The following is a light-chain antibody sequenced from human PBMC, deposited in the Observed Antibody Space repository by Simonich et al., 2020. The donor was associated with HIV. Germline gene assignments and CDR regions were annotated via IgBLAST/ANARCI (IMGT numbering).Light chain of an antibody. CDR2: GAS. CDR3: QQYNKWPPWT. V-gene: IGKV3-15*01. CDR1: QSVSSN. J-gene: IGKJ1*01. Sequence: EIVMTQSPATLSVSPGERATLSCRASQSVSSNLAWYQQKPGQAPRILIYGASTRATGIPARFSGSGSGTEFTLTISSLQSEDFAVYYCQQYNKWPPWTFGQGTKVEI.